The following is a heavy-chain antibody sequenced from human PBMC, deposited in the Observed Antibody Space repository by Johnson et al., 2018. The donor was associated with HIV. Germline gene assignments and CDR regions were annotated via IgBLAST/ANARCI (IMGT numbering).Heavy chain of an antibody. CDR2: IGTPGDT. J-gene: IGHJ3*01. Sequence: VQLVESGGGLVQPGGSLRLSCAASGFTFSSYDMHWVRQATGKGLEWVSAIGTPGDTYYPGSVKGRFTITSENAKNSLYLQVNSLRAEDTALYYCARDWDYYDSSGYYYANMVDAFDVWGQGTVVTVSS. D-gene: IGHD3-22*01. V-gene: IGHV3-13*01. CDR3: ARDWDYYDSSGYYYANMVDAFDV. CDR1: GFTFSSYD.